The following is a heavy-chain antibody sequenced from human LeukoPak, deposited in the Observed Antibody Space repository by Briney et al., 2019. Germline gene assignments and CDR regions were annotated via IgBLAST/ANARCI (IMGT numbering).Heavy chain of an antibody. D-gene: IGHD3-10*01. CDR3: ARVGYYGSGSYSLYYYYMDV. CDR1: GFTFSSYW. CDR2: IKQDGSEK. Sequence: QPGGSLRLSCAASGFTFSSYWMSWVRQAPGKGLEWVANIKQDGSEKYYVDSVKGRFTISRDNAKNSLYLQMNSLRAEDTAVYYCARVGYYGSGSYSLYYYYMDVWGKGTTVTISS. V-gene: IGHV3-7*01. J-gene: IGHJ6*03.